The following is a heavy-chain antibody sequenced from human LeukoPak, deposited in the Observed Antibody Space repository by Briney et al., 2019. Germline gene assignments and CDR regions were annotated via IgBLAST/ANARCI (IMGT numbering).Heavy chain of an antibody. D-gene: IGHD1-14*01. CDR2: ISGSGSNT. V-gene: IGHV3-23*01. CDR3: AKNGEPHYYLDV. Sequence: QPGGSLRLSCATSGFTFTTYGMIWVRQAPGKGLEWVLGISGSGSNTYYADSVKGRFTSSRDSSKKTVYLQMNSLRAEDTAVYYCAKNGEPHYYLDVLGKGTTLTVSS. CDR1: GFTFTTYG. J-gene: IGHJ6*03.